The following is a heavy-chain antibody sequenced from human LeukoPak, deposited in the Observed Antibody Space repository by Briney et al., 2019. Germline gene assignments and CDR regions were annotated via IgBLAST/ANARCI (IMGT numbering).Heavy chain of an antibody. J-gene: IGHJ4*02. CDR3: AREYVWGSSRYLDY. CDR1: GFTFSSYS. CDR2: ISSGSTTI. Sequence: GGSLRLSCAASGFTFSSYSINWVRQAPGKGLEWVSFISSGSTTIFYADSVKGRFTISRDNAKNSLHLQLNSLRAEDTAVYYCAREYVWGSSRYLDYWGQGTLVTVSS. D-gene: IGHD3-16*02. V-gene: IGHV3-48*04.